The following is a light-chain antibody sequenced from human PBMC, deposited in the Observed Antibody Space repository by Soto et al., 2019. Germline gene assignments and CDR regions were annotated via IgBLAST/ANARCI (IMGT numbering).Light chain of an antibody. J-gene: IGLJ1*01. Sequence: SVLTQPASVSGSPAQSITISCTGTSSDVGGYNHVSWYQHHPGKAPKVIIYDVSNRPSGVSNRFSGSKSGNTASLTFSGLQAEDEADYYCSSYTSSSTYVFGTGTKVTVL. CDR2: DVS. CDR3: SSYTSSSTYV. V-gene: IGLV2-14*03. CDR1: SSDVGGYNH.